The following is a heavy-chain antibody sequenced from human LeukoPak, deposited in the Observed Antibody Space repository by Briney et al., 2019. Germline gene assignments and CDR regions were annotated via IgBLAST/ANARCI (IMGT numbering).Heavy chain of an antibody. CDR2: ISYDGSNK. CDR3: ARDNYYGTSYYYYYYMDV. J-gene: IGHJ6*03. CDR1: GFTFSSYA. D-gene: IGHD1-26*01. V-gene: IGHV3-30*01. Sequence: GGSLRLSCAASGFTFSSYAMHWVRQAPGKGLEWVAVISYDGSNKYYADSVKGRFTIYRDNSKNTLYLQLNSLRAEDTAVYYCARDNYYGTSYYYYYYMDVWGKGTTVTVSS.